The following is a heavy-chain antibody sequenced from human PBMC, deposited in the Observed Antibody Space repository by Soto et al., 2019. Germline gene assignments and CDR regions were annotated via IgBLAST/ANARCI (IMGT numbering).Heavy chain of an antibody. V-gene: IGHV4-30-4*01. J-gene: IGHJ4*02. D-gene: IGHD5-12*01. Sequence: SETLSLTCTVSGGSISSGDYYWSWIRQPPGKGLEWIGYIYYSGSTYYNPSLKSRVTISVDTSKNQFSLKLSSVTAADTAVYYCAREGGRGYGGYDSGNFDYWGQGTLVTVSS. CDR2: IYYSGST. CDR1: GGSISSGDYY. CDR3: AREGGRGYGGYDSGNFDY.